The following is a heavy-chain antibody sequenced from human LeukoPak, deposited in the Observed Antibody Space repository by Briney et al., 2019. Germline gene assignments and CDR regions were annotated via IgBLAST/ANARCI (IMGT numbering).Heavy chain of an antibody. CDR3: ARGPDIVVIPIVDDAFDI. V-gene: IGHV3-21*01. J-gene: IGHJ3*02. CDR1: GFTFSSYS. CDR2: IGSNSKYI. D-gene: IGHD2-2*01. Sequence: GGSLRLSCAASGFTFSSYSMSWVRRAPGKGLEWVSSIGSNSKYIYYADSVKGRFTTSRDNAENSLYLQVDSLRAEDTAVYYCARGPDIVVIPIVDDAFDIWGQGTMVTVSS.